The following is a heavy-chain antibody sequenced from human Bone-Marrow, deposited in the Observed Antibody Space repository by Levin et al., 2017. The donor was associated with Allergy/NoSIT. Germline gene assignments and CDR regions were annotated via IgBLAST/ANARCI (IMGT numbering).Heavy chain of an antibody. CDR3: ARVPWSGAYFDY. D-gene: IGHD6-25*01. CDR1: GFTFGDYW. Sequence: PGESLKISCAASGFTFGDYWMSWVRQAPGKGLEWVANIKQDGSERHSVDSVKGRFTISRDNAKNSLYLQMSSLRAEDTAVYYCARVPWSGAYFDYWGQGTLVTVSS. CDR2: IKQDGSER. J-gene: IGHJ4*02. V-gene: IGHV3-7*04.